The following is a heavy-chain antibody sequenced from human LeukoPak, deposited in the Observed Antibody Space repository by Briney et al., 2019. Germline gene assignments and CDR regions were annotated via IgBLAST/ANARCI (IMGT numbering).Heavy chain of an antibody. CDR2: MNPNSGNT. V-gene: IGHV1-8*01. Sequence: ASVKVSCKASGYTFTSYDINWVRQATGQGLEWMGWMNPNSGNTGYAQKFQGRVTMTRNTSISTAYMELSSLRSEDTAVYYCARVVSGYIYGSGSKNWFDPWGQGTLVTVSS. CDR1: GYTFTSYD. J-gene: IGHJ5*02. D-gene: IGHD3-10*01. CDR3: ARVVSGYIYGSGSKNWFDP.